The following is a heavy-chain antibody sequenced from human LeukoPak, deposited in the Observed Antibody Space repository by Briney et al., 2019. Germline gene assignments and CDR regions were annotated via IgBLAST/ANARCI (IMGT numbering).Heavy chain of an antibody. V-gene: IGHV1-24*01. CDR2: FDPEDGET. D-gene: IGHD5-12*01. Sequence: GASVKVSCTVSGYTLTELSMHWVRQAPGKGLEWMGGFDPEDGETIYAQKFQGRVTMTEDTSTDTAYMELSSLRSEDTAVYYCATFSVATMEVLFDYWGQGTLVTVSS. CDR1: GYTLTELS. J-gene: IGHJ4*02. CDR3: ATFSVATMEVLFDY.